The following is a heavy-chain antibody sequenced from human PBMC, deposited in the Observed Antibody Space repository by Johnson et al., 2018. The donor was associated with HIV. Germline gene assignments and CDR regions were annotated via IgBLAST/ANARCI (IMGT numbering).Heavy chain of an antibody. D-gene: IGHD6-6*01. CDR2: ISYDGSNK. V-gene: IGHV3-30-3*01. CDR3: ARRGYSSSGVAFDI. J-gene: IGHJ3*02. CDR1: GFTFSSYA. Sequence: QVQLVESGGGVVQPGRSLRLSCAASGFTFSSYAMHWVRQAPGKGLEWVAVISYDGSNKYYADSVKGRFTISRDNSKNTLYLQMNSRRAEETAVYYCARRGYSSSGVAFDIWGQGTMVTGSS.